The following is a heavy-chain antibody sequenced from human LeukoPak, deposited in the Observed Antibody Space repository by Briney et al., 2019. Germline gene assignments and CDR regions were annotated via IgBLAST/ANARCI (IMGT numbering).Heavy chain of an antibody. CDR3: AKSAPMVRGESYYYMDV. D-gene: IGHD3-10*01. Sequence: GGSLRLSCAASGFTFGGSTMHWVRQAPGKGLEWVAVIWYDGSNKYYADSVKGRFTISRDNSKNTLYLQMNSLRAEDTAVYYCAKSAPMVRGESYYYMDVWGKGTTVTVSS. V-gene: IGHV3-33*06. J-gene: IGHJ6*03. CDR2: IWYDGSNK. CDR1: GFTFGGST.